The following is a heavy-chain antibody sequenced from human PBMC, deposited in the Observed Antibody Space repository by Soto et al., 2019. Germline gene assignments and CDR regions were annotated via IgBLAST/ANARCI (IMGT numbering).Heavy chain of an antibody. CDR1: GGSFSGYY. Sequence: SETLSLTCAVYGGSFSGYYWSWIRQPPGKGLEWIGEINHSGSTNYNPSLKSRVTISVDTSKNQFSLKVSSVTAADTAVYYCARGRGYCSSTSCYFDEGYFDYWGQGTLVTVSS. CDR2: INHSGST. D-gene: IGHD2-2*01. V-gene: IGHV4-34*01. CDR3: ARGRGYCSSTSCYFDEGYFDY. J-gene: IGHJ4*02.